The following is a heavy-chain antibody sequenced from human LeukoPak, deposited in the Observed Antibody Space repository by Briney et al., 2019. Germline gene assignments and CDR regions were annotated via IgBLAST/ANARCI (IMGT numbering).Heavy chain of an antibody. D-gene: IGHD2-2*01. CDR1: GFTFSSYA. CDR3: GKGSSVTTVVLAAAIVFDE. CDR2: ISDTGGST. J-gene: IGHJ4*02. V-gene: IGHV3-23*01. Sequence: GGSLRLSCAASGFTFSSYAMSWVPQAPGKGLEWVSAISDTGGSTYYADSVKGRFTISRDNYKNTLYLQMNTLRAEDKAVYYCGKGSSVTTVVLAAAIVFDEWGEGTLVSLS.